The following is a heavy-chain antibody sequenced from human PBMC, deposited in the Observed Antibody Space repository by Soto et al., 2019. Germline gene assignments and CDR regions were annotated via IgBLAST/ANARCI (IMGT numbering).Heavy chain of an antibody. CDR3: ARDDESSGWFEYYYGMDV. Sequence: QVHLVQSGAEVKKPGASVRVSCKASGYDFNNDYIHWVRQAPGQGLEWLGVINPSGGSTRYAQNFQDRVIMTRHTSTSTAHRELRSLRSEDTAVYYCARDDESSGWFEYYYGMDVWGQGTTVIVSS. CDR1: GYDFNNDY. V-gene: IGHV1-46*02. J-gene: IGHJ6*02. CDR2: INPSGGST. D-gene: IGHD6-19*01.